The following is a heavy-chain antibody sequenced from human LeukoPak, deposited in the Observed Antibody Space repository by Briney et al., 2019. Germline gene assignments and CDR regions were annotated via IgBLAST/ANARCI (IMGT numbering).Heavy chain of an antibody. CDR3: AKPYSSSWYLLEGNWFDP. D-gene: IGHD6-13*01. Sequence: PGGSLRLSCAASGFTFSSYGMSWVRQAPGKGLEWVSAISGSGGSTYYADSVKGRFTTSRDNSKNTLYLQMNSLRAEDTAVYYCAKPYSSSWYLLEGNWFDPWGQGTLVTVSS. V-gene: IGHV3-23*01. CDR2: ISGSGGST. CDR1: GFTFSSYG. J-gene: IGHJ5*02.